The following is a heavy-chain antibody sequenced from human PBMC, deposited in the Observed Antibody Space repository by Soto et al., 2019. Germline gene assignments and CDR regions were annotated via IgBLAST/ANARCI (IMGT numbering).Heavy chain of an antibody. CDR3: ATQGFGTLHGLVDV. J-gene: IGHJ6*02. V-gene: IGHV4-59*08. Sequence: QVRLQESGPGLVKPSETLSLTCTVSGGSITSITNHYCSWIRQPPGKGLEWIGYISYSGHTSYNPSLKSRVILSVDTSKNQVSLNVASVTAADTAVYYCATQGFGTLHGLVDVWGQGTTVTVSS. D-gene: IGHD1-7*01. CDR1: GGSITSITNHY. CDR2: ISYSGHT.